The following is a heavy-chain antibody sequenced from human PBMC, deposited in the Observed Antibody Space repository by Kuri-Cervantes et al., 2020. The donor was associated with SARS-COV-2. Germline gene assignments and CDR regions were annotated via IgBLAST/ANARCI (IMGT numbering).Heavy chain of an antibody. V-gene: IGHV3-23*01. D-gene: IGHD6-19*01. CDR3: ARELGSSGWNDAFDI. J-gene: IGHJ3*02. Sequence: GESLKISCAASGFTFSNYAMSWVRQAPGKGLEWVSAISGSGGSTYYADSVKGRFTISRDNSKNTLYLQMNSLRAEDTAVYYCARELGSSGWNDAFDIWGQGTMVTVSS. CDR2: ISGSGGST. CDR1: GFTFSNYA.